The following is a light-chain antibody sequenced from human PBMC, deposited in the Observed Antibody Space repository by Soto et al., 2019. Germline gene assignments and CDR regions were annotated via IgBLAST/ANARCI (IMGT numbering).Light chain of an antibody. CDR1: SSDVGGYNY. CDR3: SSYTRSSTLV. Sequence: QSALTQPASVSGSPGQSITISCTGTSSDVGGYNYVSWYQQHPGKAPKLMISEVSNRPSGVSNRFSGSKSGNTASLTISGLQAEDEADYYCSSYTRSSTLVFGTGTKVTVL. J-gene: IGLJ1*01. V-gene: IGLV2-14*01. CDR2: EVS.